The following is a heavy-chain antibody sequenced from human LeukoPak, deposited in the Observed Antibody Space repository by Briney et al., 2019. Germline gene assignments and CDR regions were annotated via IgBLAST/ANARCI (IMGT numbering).Heavy chain of an antibody. CDR3: AKRDC. J-gene: IGHJ4*02. V-gene: IGHV3-74*03. CDR2: INSDGSSI. Sequence: QPGGSLRLSCAASGFTFSSYWMHWVRQAPGKGLVWVSRINSDGSSIMYADSVKGRFTISRDNSKNTLYLQMNTLRAEDTAVYYCAKRDCWGQGTLVTVSS. CDR1: GFTFSSYW.